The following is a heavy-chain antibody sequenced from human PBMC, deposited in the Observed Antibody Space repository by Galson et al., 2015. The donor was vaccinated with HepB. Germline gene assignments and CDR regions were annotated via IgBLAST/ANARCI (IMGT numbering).Heavy chain of an antibody. CDR2: ISYDGSNK. V-gene: IGHV3-30*18. CDR3: AKSSAWIQLWFYLDY. CDR1: GFTFSSYG. D-gene: IGHD5-18*01. J-gene: IGHJ4*02. Sequence: SLRLSCAASGFTFSSYGMHWVRQAPGKGLEWVAVISYDGSNKYYADSVKGRFTISRDNSKNTLYLQMNSLRAEDTAVYYCAKSSAWIQLWFYLDYWGQGTLVTVSS.